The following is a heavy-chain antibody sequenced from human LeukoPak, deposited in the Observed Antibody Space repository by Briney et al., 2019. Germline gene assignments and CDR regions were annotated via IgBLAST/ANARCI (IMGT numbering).Heavy chain of an antibody. CDR3: AYSSGYQQH. J-gene: IGHJ1*01. Sequence: KPSETLSLTCAVYGGSFSDYYWSWMRQPPGKGLEWIGEINHSGSTNYNPSLKSRVTISVDTSKNQFSLKPSSVTAADTAVYYCAYSSGYQQHWGQGTLVTVSS. D-gene: IGHD3-22*01. CDR2: INHSGST. V-gene: IGHV4-34*01. CDR1: GGSFSDYY.